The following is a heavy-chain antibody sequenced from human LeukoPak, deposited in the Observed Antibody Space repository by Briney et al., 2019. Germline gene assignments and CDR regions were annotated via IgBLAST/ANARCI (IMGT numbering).Heavy chain of an antibody. Sequence: PGRSLRLSCAASGFTFSRHGMHWIRQAPGTGLEWVAVISYDGSKKYYADSVKGRFTISRDNSNNTLYLQMNSLRAEDTAVYYCAKDGGEYYFDYWGQGTLVTVSS. D-gene: IGHD2-15*01. J-gene: IGHJ4*02. CDR1: GFTFSRHG. CDR2: ISYDGSKK. V-gene: IGHV3-30*18. CDR3: AKDGGEYYFDY.